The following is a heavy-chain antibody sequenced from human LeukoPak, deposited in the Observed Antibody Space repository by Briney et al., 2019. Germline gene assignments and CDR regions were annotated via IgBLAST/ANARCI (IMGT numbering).Heavy chain of an antibody. CDR1: GGSISSYY. D-gene: IGHD3-3*01. CDR2: IYTSGST. Sequence: SETLSLTCTVSGGSISSYYWSWIRQPAGKGLEWIGRIYTSGSTNYNPSLKSRVTMSVDTSKNQFSLRLSSVTAADTAVYYCARVESGYSFRHYYYYMDVWGKGTTVTVSS. V-gene: IGHV4-4*07. J-gene: IGHJ6*03. CDR3: ARVESGYSFRHYYYYMDV.